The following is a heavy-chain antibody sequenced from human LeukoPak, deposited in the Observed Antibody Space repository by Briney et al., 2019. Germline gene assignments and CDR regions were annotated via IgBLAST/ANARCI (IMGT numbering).Heavy chain of an antibody. D-gene: IGHD3-22*01. Sequence: SESLSLTCAVSGGSISSHYWSWIRQPPGKGLECIGYIYYSGSTNYNPSLKSRVTISVDTSKNQFSLKLSSVTAADTAVYYCARSKVDYYDSSGYDDYFDYWGQGTLVTVSS. J-gene: IGHJ4*02. V-gene: IGHV4-59*11. CDR2: IYYSGST. CDR1: GGSISSHY. CDR3: ARSKVDYYDSSGYDDYFDY.